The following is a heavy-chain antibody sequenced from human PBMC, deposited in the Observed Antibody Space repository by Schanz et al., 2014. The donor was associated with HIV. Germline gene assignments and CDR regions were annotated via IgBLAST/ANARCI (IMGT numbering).Heavy chain of an antibody. CDR1: GFTLEDFA. CDR2: ISWKSDSI. CDR3: ARGGIWEWDQPDFDY. D-gene: IGHD2-15*01. Sequence: DVQLMESGGGLVQPGRSLRLSCAASGFTLEDFAMHWVRQAPGKGLEWVSGISWKSDSIGYADSVKGRFTISRDNAKNTLYLQMNSLRAEDTAVYYCARGGIWEWDQPDFDYWGQGTLVTVSS. J-gene: IGHJ4*02. V-gene: IGHV3-9*01.